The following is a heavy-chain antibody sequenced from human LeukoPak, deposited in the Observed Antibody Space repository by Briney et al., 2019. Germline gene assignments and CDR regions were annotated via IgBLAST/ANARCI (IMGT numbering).Heavy chain of an antibody. Sequence: ASVKVSCKASGGTFSSYAISWVLQAPGQGLEWMGGIIPIFGTANYAQKFQGRVTITADESTSTAYMELSSLRSEDTAVYYCARREDIVLVPAAIPRGGYFDWLGAFDIWGQGTMVTVSS. CDR2: IIPIFGTA. J-gene: IGHJ3*02. D-gene: IGHD2-2*02. CDR3: ARREDIVLVPAAIPRGGYFDWLGAFDI. V-gene: IGHV1-69*13. CDR1: GGTFSSYA.